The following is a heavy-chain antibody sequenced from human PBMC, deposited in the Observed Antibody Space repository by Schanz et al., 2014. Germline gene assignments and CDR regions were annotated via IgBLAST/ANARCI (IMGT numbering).Heavy chain of an antibody. J-gene: IGHJ4*02. V-gene: IGHV3-48*01. CDR2: ISGGSNAI. CDR3: AKYGGGYSYGFVEY. D-gene: IGHD5-18*01. CDR1: GFPFSRFS. Sequence: EEQLVESGGGSLQPGGSLRLSCTASGFPFSRFSMIWVRQAPGKGLEWLAYISGGSNAIYYADSVKGRFTISRDNSKNSLYLQMKSLRAEDTAVYYCAKYGGGYSYGFVEYWGQGILVTVSS.